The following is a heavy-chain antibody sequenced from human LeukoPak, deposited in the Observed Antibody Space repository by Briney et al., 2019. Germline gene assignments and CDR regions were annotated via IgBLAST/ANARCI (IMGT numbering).Heavy chain of an antibody. D-gene: IGHD5-18*01. CDR2: INWNGGSI. Sequence: GGSLRLSCAASGFAFDDYGMSWVRQAPGKGLEWVSGINWNGGSIGYADSVKGRFTISRDNSKNSLYLQINSLRAEDTALYYCARADKDGYGFFGFDYWGQGTLVTVSS. V-gene: IGHV3-20*04. J-gene: IGHJ4*02. CDR3: ARADKDGYGFFGFDY. CDR1: GFAFDDYG.